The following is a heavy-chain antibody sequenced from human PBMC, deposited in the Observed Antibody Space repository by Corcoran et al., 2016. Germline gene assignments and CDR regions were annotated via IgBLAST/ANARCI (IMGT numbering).Heavy chain of an antibody. D-gene: IGHD3-22*01. CDR3: ARESYDSSGYYDV. J-gene: IGHJ4*02. Sequence: EVQLVESGGGLIQPGGSLRLSCAASGFTVSSNYMSWVRQAPGKGLEWVSVIYSGGSTYYADSVKGRFTISRDNSKNTLYLQMNSLRAEDTAVYYCARESYDSSGYYDVGGQGTLVTVSS. CDR2: IYSGGST. CDR1: GFTVSSNY. V-gene: IGHV3-53*01.